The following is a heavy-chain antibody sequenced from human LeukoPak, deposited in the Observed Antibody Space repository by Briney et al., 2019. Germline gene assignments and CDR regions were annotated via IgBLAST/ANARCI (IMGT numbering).Heavy chain of an antibody. CDR2: ISGSLGVT. V-gene: IGHV3-23*01. Sequence: GGSLRLSCAASGFTISSYAMSWVRQAPGKGLEWVSIISGSLGVTNYGDSVKGRFTISRDNSKNTLYLQMNSLRAEDTAVYYCAKEGRELGYFQHWGQGTLVTVSS. CDR1: GFTISSYA. D-gene: IGHD3-10*01. J-gene: IGHJ1*01. CDR3: AKEGRELGYFQH.